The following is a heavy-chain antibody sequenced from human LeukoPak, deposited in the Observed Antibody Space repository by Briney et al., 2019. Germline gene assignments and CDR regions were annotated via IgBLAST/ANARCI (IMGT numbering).Heavy chain of an antibody. Sequence: GGSLRLSCAASGFTFRSYAMSWVRQAPGKGLEWVAVISYDGSNKYYADSVKGRFTISRDNSKNTLYLQMNSLRAEDTAVYYCARAPSRGALDYWGQGTLVTVSS. V-gene: IGHV3-30*04. CDR3: ARAPSRGALDY. CDR1: GFTFRSYA. CDR2: ISYDGSNK. D-gene: IGHD1-26*01. J-gene: IGHJ4*02.